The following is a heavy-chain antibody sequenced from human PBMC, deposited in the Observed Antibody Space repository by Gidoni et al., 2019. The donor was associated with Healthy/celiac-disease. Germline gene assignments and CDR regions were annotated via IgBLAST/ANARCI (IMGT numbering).Heavy chain of an antibody. D-gene: IGHD3-10*01. V-gene: IGHV3-48*03. J-gene: IGHJ6*02. CDR3: AREYYYGSGSYLYYYYYGMDV. CDR2: ISSSGSTI. Sequence: EVQLVESGGGLVQPGGSLRLSCAASGFTFSSYEMNWVRQAPGKGLEWVSYISSSGSTIYYADSVKGRFTISRDNAKNSLYLQMNSLRAEDTAVYYCAREYYYGSGSYLYYYYYGMDVWGQGTTVTVSS. CDR1: GFTFSSYE.